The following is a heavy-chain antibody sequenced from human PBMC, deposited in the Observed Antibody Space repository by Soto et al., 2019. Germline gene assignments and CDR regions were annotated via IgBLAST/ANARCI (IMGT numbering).Heavy chain of an antibody. CDR2: FDPEDGET. V-gene: IGHV1-24*01. CDR3: ATVDYIWGRTTFDY. D-gene: IGHD3-16*01. Sequence: QVQLVQSGAEVKKPGASVKVSCKVSGYTLTELSMHWVRQAPGKGLEWMGGFDPEDGETIYAQKSQGTVTMTDDTSTDTDYMELSSLRSEDTAVYYCATVDYIWGRTTFDYWGQGTLVTVSS. J-gene: IGHJ4*02. CDR1: GYTLTELS.